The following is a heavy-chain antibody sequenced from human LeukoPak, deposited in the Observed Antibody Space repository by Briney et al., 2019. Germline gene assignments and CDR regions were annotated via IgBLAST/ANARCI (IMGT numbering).Heavy chain of an antibody. CDR3: ARDGRFGELTH. Sequence: PGGSLRLSCAASGFNVSRHYMTWVRQAPGKGLEWVSVLYDGGPTYYADSMKGRFTISRDNSRNMVYLQMVNLRAEDTAIYYCARDGRFGELTHWGQGTLVTVSS. J-gene: IGHJ4*02. CDR2: LYDGGPT. CDR1: GFNVSRHY. D-gene: IGHD3-10*01. V-gene: IGHV3-53*01.